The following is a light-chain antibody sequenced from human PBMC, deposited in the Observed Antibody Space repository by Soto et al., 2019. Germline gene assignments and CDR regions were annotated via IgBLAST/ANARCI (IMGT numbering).Light chain of an antibody. V-gene: IGKV1-5*03. J-gene: IGKJ1*01. CDR3: QQYNDHSWT. CDR1: QSISIR. Sequence: DIQMTQSPSTLSASVGDRAAITCRASQSISIRLAWYQQKPGKAPKLLIYKASSLESGVPSRFSGSGSGAEATLTSSSLQADDVATYYCQQYNDHSWTFGQGTKVEIK. CDR2: KAS.